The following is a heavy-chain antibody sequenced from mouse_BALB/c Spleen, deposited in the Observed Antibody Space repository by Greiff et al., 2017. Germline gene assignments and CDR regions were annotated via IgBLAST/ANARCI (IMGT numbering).Heavy chain of an antibody. D-gene: IGHD2-4*01. J-gene: IGHJ3*01. V-gene: IGHV1S56*01. CDR2: IYPGNVNT. Sequence: QVQLQQSGPELVKPGASVRISCKASGYTFTSYYIHWVKQRPGQGLEWIGWIYPGNVNTKYNQKFKDKATLTADKSSSTAYMQLSSLTSEDSAVYYCARSSIYYDYDWFAYWGQGTLVTVSA. CDR1: GYTFTSYY. CDR3: ARSSIYYDYDWFAY.